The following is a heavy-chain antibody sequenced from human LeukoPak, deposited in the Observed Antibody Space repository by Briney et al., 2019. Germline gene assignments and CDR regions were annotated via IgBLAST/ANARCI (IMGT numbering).Heavy chain of an antibody. CDR3: ARDMTTVRYWYFDL. J-gene: IGHJ2*01. CDR1: GFTFSTYS. D-gene: IGHD4-17*01. V-gene: IGHV3-21*01. Sequence: GGSLRLSCAPSGFTFSTYSMNWVRQAPGRGLEWVSSSSSSGTYIYYADSVKGRFTISRDNAKNSLYLQMNSLRAEDTAVYYCARDMTTVRYWYFDLWGRGTLVTVSS. CDR2: SSSSGTYI.